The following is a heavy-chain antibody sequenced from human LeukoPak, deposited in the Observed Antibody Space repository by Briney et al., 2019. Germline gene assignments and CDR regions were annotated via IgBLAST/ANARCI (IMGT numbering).Heavy chain of an antibody. J-gene: IGHJ4*02. V-gene: IGHV3-9*01. Sequence: PGGSLRLSCAASGFTVSNNYMNWVRQAPGKGLEWVSLISWNSGDIGYVDSVKGRFTISRDNARNSLYLQMNSLRADDTALYYCVKDMYGSGSSFFDYWGQGTLVTVSS. CDR1: GFTVSNNY. CDR3: VKDMYGSGSSFFDY. CDR2: ISWNSGDI. D-gene: IGHD3-10*01.